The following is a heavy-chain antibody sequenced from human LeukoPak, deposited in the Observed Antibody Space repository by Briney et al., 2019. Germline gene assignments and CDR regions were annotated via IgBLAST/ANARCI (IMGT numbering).Heavy chain of an antibody. CDR3: ARSGFSTGFYMDF. CDR1: GYTFTGYY. J-gene: IGHJ4*02. Sequence: ASAKVSCKASGYTFTGYYIHWVRQAPGQGLEWMGWIDPPSGATNYAQKFQDTVTMTRDTSIGTAYMEVRRLKSDDTDVYYCARSGFSTGFYMDFWGQGTLVPVSS. V-gene: IGHV1-2*02. D-gene: IGHD6-19*01. CDR2: IDPPSGAT.